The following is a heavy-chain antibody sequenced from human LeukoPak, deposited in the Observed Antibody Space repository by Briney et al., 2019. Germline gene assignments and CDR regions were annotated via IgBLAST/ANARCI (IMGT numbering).Heavy chain of an antibody. D-gene: IGHD4-17*01. CDR3: ARSFGDYLGFCYYYGMDV. CDR1: GFTFSSYS. V-gene: IGHV3-21*01. Sequence: GGSLRLSCAASGFTFSSYSMNWVRQAPGKGLEWVSSISSSSSYIYYADSVKGRFTISRDNAKNSLYLQMNSLRAEDTAVYYCARSFGDYLGFCYYYGMDVWGQGTTVTVSS. J-gene: IGHJ6*02. CDR2: ISSSSSYI.